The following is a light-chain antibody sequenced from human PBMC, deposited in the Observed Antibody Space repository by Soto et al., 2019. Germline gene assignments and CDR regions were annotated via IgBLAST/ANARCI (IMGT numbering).Light chain of an antibody. CDR1: QSILKSSIKKNS. CDR3: QQYYSSSLT. Sequence: DIVMTQSPDSLAVSLGARATIKCRSSQSILKSSIKKNSLAWYQQKPGQPPRLLIYWASTRDSGVPDRFSGSGSGTDFTLTITRLQAEDVAVYYCQQYYSSSLTFGGGTKVEIK. J-gene: IGKJ4*01. CDR2: WAS. V-gene: IGKV4-1*01.